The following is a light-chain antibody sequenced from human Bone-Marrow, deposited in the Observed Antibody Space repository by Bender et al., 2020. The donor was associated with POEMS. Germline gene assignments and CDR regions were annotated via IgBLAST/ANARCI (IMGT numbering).Light chain of an antibody. Sequence: QSALTQPASVSGSPGQSISISCTGTSSDVGGNKYVSWYQQHPGRAPKLIIYDVSNRPSGVSTRFSGSKSGNTASLTISGLLPEDEADYYCCSYAGTSSWVFGGGTKLTVL. CDR2: DVS. CDR3: CSYAGTSSWV. J-gene: IGLJ3*02. V-gene: IGLV2-14*03. CDR1: SSDVGGNKY.